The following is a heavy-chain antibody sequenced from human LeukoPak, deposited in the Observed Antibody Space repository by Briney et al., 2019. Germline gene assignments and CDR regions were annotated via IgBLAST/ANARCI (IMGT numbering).Heavy chain of an antibody. D-gene: IGHD6-13*01. CDR3: ATTPNIAAAQSYFDY. CDR2: INPSGGST. J-gene: IGHJ4*02. V-gene: IGHV1-46*01. Sequence: GASVKVSCKASGYTFPRYYMHWVRQAPGQGLEWMGIINPSGGSTSYAQKFQGRVTMTRDTSTSTVYMELSSLRSEDTAVYYCATTPNIAAAQSYFDYWGQGTLVTVSS. CDR1: GYTFPRYY.